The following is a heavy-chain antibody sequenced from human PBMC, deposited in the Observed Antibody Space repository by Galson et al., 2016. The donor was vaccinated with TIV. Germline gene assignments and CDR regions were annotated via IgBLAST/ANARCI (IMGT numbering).Heavy chain of an antibody. CDR2: IIPLSHTP. D-gene: IGHD2-15*01. CDR1: GGTLTSYA. V-gene: IGHV1-69*06. Sequence: SVKVSCKASGGTLTSYAINWVRQAPGQGLEWMGGIIPLSHTPNYAQKYHDRLTIVADKSTGTVYMELRRLTSEDTAVYYCVNIQKTNTYDSWGRGTLVTVSS. J-gene: IGHJ4*02. CDR3: VNIQKTNTYDS.